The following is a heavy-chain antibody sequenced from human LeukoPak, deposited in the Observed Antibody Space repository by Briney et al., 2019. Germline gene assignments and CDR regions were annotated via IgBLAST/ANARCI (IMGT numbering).Heavy chain of an antibody. D-gene: IGHD3-3*01. CDR3: ARDRPLLRFLTPVSGGHLYGMDV. Sequence: ASVKVSCKASGCTFTSYYMHWVRQAPGQGLEWMGIINPSGGSTSYAQKFQGRVTMTRDTSTSTVYMELSSLRSEDTAVYYCARDRPLLRFLTPVSGGHLYGMDVWGQETTVTVSS. CDR1: GCTFTSYY. J-gene: IGHJ6*02. V-gene: IGHV1-46*01. CDR2: INPSGGST.